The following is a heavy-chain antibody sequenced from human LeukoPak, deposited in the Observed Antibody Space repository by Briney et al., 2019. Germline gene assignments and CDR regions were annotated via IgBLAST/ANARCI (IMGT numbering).Heavy chain of an antibody. D-gene: IGHD1-26*01. CDR3: ARLMSSGSGSYQKYQPFDY. CDR2: IYPGDSGT. J-gene: IGHJ4*02. CDR1: GYSFTCYW. Sequence: GESLKISCKGSGYSFTCYWIGWVRQMPGKGLEWMGIIYPGDSGTRYSPSFQGQVTISADKSISTAYLQWSSLKASDTAMYYCARLMSSGSGSYQKYQPFDYWGQGTLVTVSS. V-gene: IGHV5-51*01.